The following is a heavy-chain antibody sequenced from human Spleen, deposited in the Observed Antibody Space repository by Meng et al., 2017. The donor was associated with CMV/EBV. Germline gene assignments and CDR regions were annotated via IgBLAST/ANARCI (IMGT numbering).Heavy chain of an antibody. CDR1: V. V-gene: IGHV1-69*10. J-gene: IGHJ5*02. Sequence: VINWVRQAPGQGLEWMGGITILVGFISYAPNFEGRVRITADRSTSTTYMEVNSLGYEDTAVYYCATGERAYCGGDCYFSRWFDPWGQGTLVTVSS. CDR2: ITILVGFI. D-gene: IGHD2-21*01. CDR3: ATGERAYCGGDCYFSRWFDP.